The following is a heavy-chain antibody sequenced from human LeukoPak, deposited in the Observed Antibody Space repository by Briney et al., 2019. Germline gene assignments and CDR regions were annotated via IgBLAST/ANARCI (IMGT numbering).Heavy chain of an antibody. J-gene: IGHJ4*02. CDR3: AKDYGPSSSLAYFDY. CDR2: INSDGSST. V-gene: IGHV3-74*01. D-gene: IGHD6-6*01. CDR1: GFTFSSYW. Sequence: GGSLRLSCAASGFTFSSYWMHWVRQAPGKGLVWVSRINSDGSSTSYADSVKGRFTISRDNAKNSLYLQMNSLRAEDMALYYCAKDYGPSSSLAYFDYWGQGTLVTVSS.